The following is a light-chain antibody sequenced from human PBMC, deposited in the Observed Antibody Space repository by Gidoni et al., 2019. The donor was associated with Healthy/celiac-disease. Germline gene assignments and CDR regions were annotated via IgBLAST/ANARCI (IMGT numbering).Light chain of an antibody. CDR2: AAS. CDR3: QQSYSTPWT. Sequence: DIQMTQSPSSLSASVGDRVTITCRASQSISSYLNWYQKKPGKATKLLIYAASSLQSGVPSRFSASGSGPDFTLPISSLLPEDFATYYCQQSYSTPWTFGQGTQVEIK. J-gene: IGKJ1*01. CDR1: QSISSY. V-gene: IGKV1-39*01.